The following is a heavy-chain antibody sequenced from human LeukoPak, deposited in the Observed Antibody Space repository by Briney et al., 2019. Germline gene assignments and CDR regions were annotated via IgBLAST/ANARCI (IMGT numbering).Heavy chain of an antibody. CDR1: GYTFTGYY. Sequence: GGSVKVSCKASGYTFTGYYMHWVRPAPGQGLEWMGWINPNSGGTNYAQKFQGRVTMTRDTSISTAYMELSRLRYDDTAVYYCARDGTGTWFDPWGQGTLVTVSS. D-gene: IGHD7-27*01. CDR3: ARDGTGTWFDP. CDR2: INPNSGGT. J-gene: IGHJ5*02. V-gene: IGHV1-2*02.